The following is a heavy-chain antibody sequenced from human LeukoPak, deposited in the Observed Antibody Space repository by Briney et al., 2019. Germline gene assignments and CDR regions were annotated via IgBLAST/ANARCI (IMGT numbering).Heavy chain of an antibody. V-gene: IGHV3-74*01. D-gene: IGHD2/OR15-2a*01. Sequence: GVSLRLSCVASGNYWMHWVRQAPGKGLVWVSHINSDGSWTSYADSVKGRFTISKDNAKNTVYLQMNSLRAEDTAVYYCVSFYETYWGRGTLVTVSS. CDR3: VSFYETY. CDR2: INSDGSWT. J-gene: IGHJ4*02. CDR1: GNYW.